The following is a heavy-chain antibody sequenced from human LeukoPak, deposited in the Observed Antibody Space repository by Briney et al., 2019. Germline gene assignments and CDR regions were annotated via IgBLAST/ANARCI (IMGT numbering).Heavy chain of an antibody. CDR2: INHSGNT. Sequence: PSETLSLTCAVFGESFSGYYWGWIRQPPGKGLEWIGEINHSGNTHYNPSLKSRVTISVDTSKNQVSLKVKSVTAADTAVYYCARGGRSRGSMSFYYMDVWGKGATVTVSS. J-gene: IGHJ6*03. V-gene: IGHV4-34*01. CDR1: GESFSGYY. CDR3: ARGGRSRGSMSFYYMDV. D-gene: IGHD3-10*01.